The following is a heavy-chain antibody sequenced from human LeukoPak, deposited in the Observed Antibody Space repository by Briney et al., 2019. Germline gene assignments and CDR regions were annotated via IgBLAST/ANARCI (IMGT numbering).Heavy chain of an antibody. Sequence: SGTLSLTCAVSGGSISSSNWWGWVRQPPGKGLEWIGEVYHSGSTNYNPSLKSRVTISVDTSKNQFSLKLSSVTAADTAVYYCAISRVVGATIWFDPWGQGTLVTVSS. V-gene: IGHV4-4*02. D-gene: IGHD1-26*01. CDR2: VYHSGST. J-gene: IGHJ5*02. CDR1: GGSISSSNW. CDR3: AISRVVGATIWFDP.